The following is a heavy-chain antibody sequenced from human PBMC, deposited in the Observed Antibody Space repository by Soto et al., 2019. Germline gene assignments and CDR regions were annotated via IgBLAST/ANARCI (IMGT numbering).Heavy chain of an antibody. Sequence: EMQLLESGGALVQPGGSLRLSCAASGFTFSSYAMTWVRQAPGKGLEYISAISGSGVTTYYADSMKGRFTVSRDNSKNTLYLQMNSLRAEDTAIYYCAKDRDDIGMVDAFGIWGQGTMVTVSS. J-gene: IGHJ3*02. CDR2: ISGSGVTT. CDR1: GFTFSSYA. D-gene: IGHD2-15*01. CDR3: AKDRDDIGMVDAFGI. V-gene: IGHV3-23*01.